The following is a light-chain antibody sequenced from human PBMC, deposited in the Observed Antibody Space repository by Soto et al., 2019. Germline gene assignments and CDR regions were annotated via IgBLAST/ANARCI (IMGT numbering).Light chain of an antibody. Sequence: QSALTQPASVSGSRGQSITISCTGTSSDVGGYNYVSGYQQHPGKAPKLMIYDVSNRPSGVSNRFSGSKSGNTASLTISGLQAEDEADYYCSSYTSSSTLLYVFGTGTKLTVL. CDR1: SSDVGGYNY. V-gene: IGLV2-14*01. CDR2: DVS. CDR3: SSYTSSSTLLYV. J-gene: IGLJ1*01.